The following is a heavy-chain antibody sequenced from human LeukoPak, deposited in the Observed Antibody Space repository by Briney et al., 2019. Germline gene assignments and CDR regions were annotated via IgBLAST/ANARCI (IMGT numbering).Heavy chain of an antibody. CDR3: AKGNGYSYGRYYFDY. D-gene: IGHD5-18*01. Sequence: AGGSLRLSCAASGFTFSSYAMGWVRQAPGKGLEWASAITASGGNTYYADSVKVRFTISRDNSKNTLYLQVNSLRAEDTAVYYCAKGNGYSYGRYYFDYWGQGTLVTVSS. CDR2: ITASGGNT. V-gene: IGHV3-23*01. CDR1: GFTFSSYA. J-gene: IGHJ4*02.